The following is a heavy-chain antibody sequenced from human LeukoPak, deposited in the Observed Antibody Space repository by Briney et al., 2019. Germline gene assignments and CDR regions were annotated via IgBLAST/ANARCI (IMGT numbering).Heavy chain of an antibody. CDR3: ARLHADTSLTPYYYYIYV. V-gene: IGHV4-59*08. Sequence: SETLTLTCTASGYSISGHYWSWIRQPPGKGLEWIGYIYYSGSNNYNPSPRSGATISIDTSMNQYFLRLTSVTAADTAVYYCARLHADTSLTPYYYYIYVWGKGTTVTVSS. CDR2: IYYSGSN. J-gene: IGHJ6*03. CDR1: GYSISGHY. D-gene: IGHD5-18*01.